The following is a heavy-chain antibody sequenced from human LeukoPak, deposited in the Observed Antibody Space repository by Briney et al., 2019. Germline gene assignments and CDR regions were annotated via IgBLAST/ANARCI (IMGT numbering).Heavy chain of an antibody. CDR3: TRGTTPLDNWFDP. CDR1: GGSISSYY. CDR2: IYYSGST. Sequence: PSETLSLTCTVSGGSISSYYWSWIRQPPGKGLEWIGYIYYSGSTNYNPSLKSRVTISVDTSKNQFSLKLSSVTAADTAVYYCTRGTTPLDNWFDPWGQGTLVTVSS. J-gene: IGHJ5*02. V-gene: IGHV4-59*01. D-gene: IGHD2/OR15-2a*01.